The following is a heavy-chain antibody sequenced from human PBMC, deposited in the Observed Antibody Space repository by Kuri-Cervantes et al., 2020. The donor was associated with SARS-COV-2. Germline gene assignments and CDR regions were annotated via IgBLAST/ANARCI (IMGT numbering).Heavy chain of an antibody. J-gene: IGHJ6*03. CDR1: GFTFSSYS. Sequence: GGSLRLACAASGFTFSSYSMNWVRQAPGKRLEWVSSISSSSSYIYYADSVKGRFTISRDNAKNSLYLQMNSLRAEDTAVYCCARDGAARRLYMDVWGKGTTVTVSS. CDR3: ARDGAARRLYMDV. V-gene: IGHV3-21*01. CDR2: ISSSSSYI. D-gene: IGHD6-6*01.